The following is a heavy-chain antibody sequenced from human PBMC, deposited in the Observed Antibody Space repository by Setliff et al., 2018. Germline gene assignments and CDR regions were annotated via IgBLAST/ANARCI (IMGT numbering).Heavy chain of an antibody. D-gene: IGHD1-7*01. V-gene: IGHV1-18*01. J-gene: IGHJ4*02. Sequence: GASVKVSCKASGYTFTTNAISWVRQAPGQGLEWMGWISASNGDTNYAENLQGRVTMTTDISTSTAYMELRSLRSDDTAVYYCARDEDRNEMEIQGYWGQGTRVT. CDR2: ISASNGDT. CDR1: GYTFTTNA. CDR3: ARDEDRNEMEIQGY.